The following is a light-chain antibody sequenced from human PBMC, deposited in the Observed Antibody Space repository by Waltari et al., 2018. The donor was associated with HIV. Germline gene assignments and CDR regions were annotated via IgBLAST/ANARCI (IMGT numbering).Light chain of an antibody. CDR1: SSNIGSNS. Sequence: QSVLTQPPSASGTPGQRVTISCSGSSSNIGSNSVYWYQQLAETAPKLLIQRNNQRPSGVPDRFSGSKSGTSASLAISGLRSEDEADYYCATWDDSLSVYVFGTGTKVTVL. CDR3: ATWDDSLSVYV. CDR2: RNN. J-gene: IGLJ1*01. V-gene: IGLV1-47*01.